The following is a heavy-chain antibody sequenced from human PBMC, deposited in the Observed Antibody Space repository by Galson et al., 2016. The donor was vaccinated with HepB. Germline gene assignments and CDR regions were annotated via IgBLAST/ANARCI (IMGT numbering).Heavy chain of an antibody. J-gene: IGHJ4*02. CDR1: GFTFSSHS. D-gene: IGHD2-21*02. Sequence: SLRLSCAASGFTFSSHSMTWVRQAPGKGLEWVSIISHSGSATYYADSVKGRLTISGDNSKSTLYLQMNSLRVDDTAMYYCARTYYCGGYCRAYDYWGQGTRVTVSS. V-gene: IGHV3-23*01. CDR2: ISHSGSAT. CDR3: ARTYYCGGYCRAYDY.